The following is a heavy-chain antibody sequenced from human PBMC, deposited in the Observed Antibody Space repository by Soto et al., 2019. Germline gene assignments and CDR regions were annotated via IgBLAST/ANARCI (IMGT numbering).Heavy chain of an antibody. Sequence: QVQLQQWGAGLLKPSETLSLTCAVYGGSFSGYYWTWIRQPPGTGLEWIGEINHSGSTNYNPSLKSRVNISVDTSKNQFSLKLTSVTAADTAVYYCARDKITCLFDYWGQGTLVTVSS. CDR1: GGSFSGYY. J-gene: IGHJ4*02. CDR2: INHSGST. D-gene: IGHD3-10*01. CDR3: ARDKITCLFDY. V-gene: IGHV4-34*01.